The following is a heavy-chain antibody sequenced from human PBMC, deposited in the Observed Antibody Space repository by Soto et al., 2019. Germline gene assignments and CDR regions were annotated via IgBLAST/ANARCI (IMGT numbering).Heavy chain of an antibody. J-gene: IGHJ3*02. CDR1: AFTLSSYW. CDR3: ARGYEFGFDI. Sequence: EVQLVESGGGLVQPGGSLRLSCEASAFTLSSYWMSWVRQAPGKGLEWVANIKPDGSEKYYVDSVKGRFTISRDNTKNSLYLQMSTLIPEDTAIYYCARGYEFGFDIWGQGTLVTVSS. D-gene: IGHD6-25*01. CDR2: IKPDGSEK. V-gene: IGHV3-7*01.